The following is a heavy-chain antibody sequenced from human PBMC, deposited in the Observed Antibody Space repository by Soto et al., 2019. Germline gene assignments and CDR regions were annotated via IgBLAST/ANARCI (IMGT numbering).Heavy chain of an antibody. J-gene: IGHJ6*04. CDR2: IWYDGSNK. D-gene: IGHD5-12*01. CDR3: ARSGYSGYGAEGPRLPKCYGMDV. Sequence: GGSLRLSCAASGFTFSSYGMHWVRQPPGKGLEWGAFIWYDGSNKYYADSVKGRFTISRDNSKNTLYLKMNSLRAEDTAVYYCARSGYSGYGAEGPRLPKCYGMDVGGKGTRVPSPQ. CDR1: GFTFSSYG. V-gene: IGHV3-33*01.